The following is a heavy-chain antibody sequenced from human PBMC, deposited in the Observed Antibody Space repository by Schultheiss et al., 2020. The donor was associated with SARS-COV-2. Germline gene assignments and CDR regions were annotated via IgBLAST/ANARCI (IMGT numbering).Heavy chain of an antibody. CDR3: ARFPPVDSSGWTDV. V-gene: IGHV1-8*02. J-gene: IGHJ6*02. CDR1: GYTFTGYY. Sequence: ASVKVSCKASGYTFTGYYMHWVRQAPGQGLEWMGWMNPNSGNTGYAQKFQGRVTMTRNTSISTAYMELSSLRSEDTAVYYCARFPPVDSSGWTDVWGQGTTVTVS. CDR2: MNPNSGNT. D-gene: IGHD6-19*01.